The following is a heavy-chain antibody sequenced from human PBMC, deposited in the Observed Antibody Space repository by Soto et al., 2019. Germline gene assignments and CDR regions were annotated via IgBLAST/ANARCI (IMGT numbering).Heavy chain of an antibody. CDR1: GYTFTSYD. CDR3: XXXXSXXXFDY. J-gene: IGHJ4*02. Sequence: QVQLVQSGAEVKKPGASVKVSCKASGYTFTSYDINWVRQATGQGLEWMGWMNPNSGNTGYAQKVHGRVTTTRSTSISTAYMELSXLXXXXXXXXXXXXXXSXXXFDYWGQGTLVT. CDR2: MNPNSGNT. V-gene: IGHV1-8*01.